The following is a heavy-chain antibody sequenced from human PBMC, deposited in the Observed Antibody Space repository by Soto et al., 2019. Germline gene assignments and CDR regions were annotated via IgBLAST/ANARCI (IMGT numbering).Heavy chain of an antibody. V-gene: IGHV3-53*01. J-gene: IGHJ4*02. Sequence: EVQLVESGGGLIQPGGSLRLSCVVSGFTVSSSNYMSWVRQAPGKGLEWVSVIYTGGTTYYADSVKGRFTISRDNSKNTLYLQMHGLGAEDTAVYYCHGYGYWGQGTLVTVSS. CDR2: IYTGGTT. CDR1: GFTVSSSNY. D-gene: IGHD5-12*01. CDR3: HGYGY.